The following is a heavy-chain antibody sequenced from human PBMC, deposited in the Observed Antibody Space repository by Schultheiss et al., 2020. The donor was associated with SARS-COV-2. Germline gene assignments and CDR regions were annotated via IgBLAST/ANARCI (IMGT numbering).Heavy chain of an antibody. V-gene: IGHV1-69*10. CDR2: IIPIFGIA. D-gene: IGHD4-17*01. CDR3: ARASTETLALPDDY. CDR1: GGTFSSYA. Sequence: SVKVSCKASGGTFSSYAISWVRQAPGQGLEWMGGIIPIFGIANYAQKFQGRVTITADKSTSTAYMELSSLRSEDTAVYYCARASTETLALPDDYWGQGTLVTVSS. J-gene: IGHJ4*02.